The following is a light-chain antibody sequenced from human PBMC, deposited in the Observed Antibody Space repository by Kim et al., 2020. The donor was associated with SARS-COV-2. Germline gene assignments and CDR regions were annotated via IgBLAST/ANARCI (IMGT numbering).Light chain of an antibody. CDR3: PQYNHWPPLFT. CDR2: GAS. J-gene: IGKJ3*01. V-gene: IGKV3-15*01. CDR1: QSVSSN. Sequence: EIVMTQSPATLSVSPGERATLSCRASQSVSSNLAWYQQKPGQAPRLLIHGASTRATGIPARFSGSGSGTEFTLTISSLQSEDFAVYYCPQYNHWPPLFTFGPGTKVDIK.